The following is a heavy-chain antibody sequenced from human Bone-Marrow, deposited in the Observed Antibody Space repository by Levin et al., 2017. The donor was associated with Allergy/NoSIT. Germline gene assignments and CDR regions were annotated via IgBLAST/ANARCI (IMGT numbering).Heavy chain of an antibody. D-gene: IGHD3-10*01. V-gene: IGHV4-39*01. CDR2: IYYSGST. CDR3: ARLHDYYGSGCYEGWRYNWFDP. Sequence: SQTLSLTCTVSGGSISSSSYYWGWIRQPPGKGLEWIGSIYYSGSTYYNPSLKSRVTISVDTSKNQFSLKLSSVTAADTAVYYCARLHDYYGSGCYEGWRYNWFDPWGQGTLVTVSS. J-gene: IGHJ5*02. CDR1: GGSISSSSYY.